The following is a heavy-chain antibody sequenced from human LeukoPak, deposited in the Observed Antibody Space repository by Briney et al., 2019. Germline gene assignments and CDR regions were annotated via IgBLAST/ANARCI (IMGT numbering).Heavy chain of an antibody. J-gene: IGHJ4*02. CDR3: ARGVYYYGSGSYFYY. CDR1: GGSISSGGYY. CDR2: IYHSGST. D-gene: IGHD3-10*01. Sequence: SQTLSLTCTVSGGSISSGGYYWSWIRQPPGKGLEWIGYIYHSGSTYYNPSLKSRVTISVDRSKNQFSLKLSSVTAADTAVYYCARGVYYYGSGSYFYYWGQGTLVTVSS. V-gene: IGHV4-30-2*01.